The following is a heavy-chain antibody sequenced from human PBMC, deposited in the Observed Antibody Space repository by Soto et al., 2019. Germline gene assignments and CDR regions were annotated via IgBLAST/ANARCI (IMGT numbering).Heavy chain of an antibody. CDR1: GGSISSYY. CDR3: ARGHSSWDWLDP. J-gene: IGHJ5*02. V-gene: IGHV4-59*01. CDR2: IYYSGNT. D-gene: IGHD6-13*01. Sequence: SETLSLTCTVSGGSISSYYWSWIRQPPGKGLEWIGYIYYSGNTKYNPSLKSRVTISVDTSKNQFSLKLRFVTAADTAVYYCARGHSSWDWLDPWGQGTLVTVSS.